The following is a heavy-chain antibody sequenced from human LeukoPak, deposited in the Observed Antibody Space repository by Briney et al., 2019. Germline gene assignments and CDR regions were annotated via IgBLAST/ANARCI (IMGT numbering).Heavy chain of an antibody. CDR3: AKDRDGYNLGFDY. CDR2: ISGSGGST. V-gene: IGHV3-23*01. CDR1: GFTFSSYA. J-gene: IGHJ4*02. Sequence: GGSLRLSCAASGFTFSSYAMSWVRQAPGKGLEWVSAISGSGGSTYYADPVKGRFTISRDNSKNTLYLQMNSLRAEDTAVYYCAKDRDGYNLGFDYWAREPWSPSPQ. D-gene: IGHD5-24*01.